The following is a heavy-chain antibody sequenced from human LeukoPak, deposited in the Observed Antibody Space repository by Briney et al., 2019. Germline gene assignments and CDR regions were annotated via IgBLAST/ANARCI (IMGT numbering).Heavy chain of an antibody. CDR2: INPSGGT. Sequence: SETLSLTCAVHGGSFSVAYWSWIRQTPGEGLEWIGEINPSGGTSYNPSLKSQRTISVDMSNKQFSLNLSSVSAADTAVYYCGTRTYYYDDSALSHDYWGQGTLVTVSS. V-gene: IGHV4-34*01. CDR1: GGSFSVAY. D-gene: IGHD3-22*01. CDR3: GTRTYYYDDSALSHDY. J-gene: IGHJ4*02.